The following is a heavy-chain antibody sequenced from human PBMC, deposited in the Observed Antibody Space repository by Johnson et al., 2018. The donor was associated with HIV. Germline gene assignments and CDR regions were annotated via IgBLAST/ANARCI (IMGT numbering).Heavy chain of an antibody. J-gene: IGHJ3*02. CDR3: ARDPYGSGPYVAFDI. Sequence: QVQLVESGGGVVRPGGSLRLSCAASGFTFSSYAMHWVRQAPGKGLEWVSVIYSGGSTYYADSVKGRFTISRDNSKNTLYLQMNSLRAEDTAVYYCARDPYGSGPYVAFDIWGQGTMVTVSS. CDR2: IYSGGST. CDR1: GFTFSSYA. D-gene: IGHD3-10*01. V-gene: IGHV3-NL1*01.